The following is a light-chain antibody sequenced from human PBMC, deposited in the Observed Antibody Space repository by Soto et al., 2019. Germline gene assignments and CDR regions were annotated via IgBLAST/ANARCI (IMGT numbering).Light chain of an antibody. CDR1: SSDAGAYNY. CDR2: EVS. CDR3: SSYTSNIPFV. J-gene: IGLJ1*01. Sequence: QSVLTQPASVSGSPGQSITISCTGTSSDAGAYNYVSWYQQHPGKAPKLMIYEVSNRPSGVSSRFSGSKSGNTASLTISGLQAEDEADYYCSSYTSNIPFVFGTGTKVTVL. V-gene: IGLV2-14*01.